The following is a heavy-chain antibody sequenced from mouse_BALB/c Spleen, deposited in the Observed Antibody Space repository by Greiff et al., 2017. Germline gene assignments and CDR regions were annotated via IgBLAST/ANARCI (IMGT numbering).Heavy chain of an antibody. Sequence: VQLVESGPGLVAPSQSLSITCTVSGFSLTSYGVHWVRQPPGKGLEWLGVIWAGGSTNYNSALMSRLSISKDNSKSQVFLKMNSLQTDDTAMYYCARDFDYDSWYFDVWGAGTTVTVSS. CDR1: GFSLTSYG. CDR3: ARDFDYDSWYFDV. J-gene: IGHJ1*01. D-gene: IGHD2-4*01. CDR2: IWAGGST. V-gene: IGHV2-9*02.